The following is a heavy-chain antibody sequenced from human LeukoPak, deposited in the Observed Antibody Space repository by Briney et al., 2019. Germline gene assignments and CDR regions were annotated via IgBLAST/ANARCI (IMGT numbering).Heavy chain of an antibody. J-gene: IGHJ4*02. CDR3: AREYSSGYYYLPVVGYFDY. CDR1: GGSISSYY. CDR2: IYYSGST. D-gene: IGHD3-22*01. Sequence: PSETLSLTCTVSGGSISSYYWSWIRQPPGKGLEWIGYIYYSGSTNYNPSLKSRVTISVDTSKNQFSLKLSSVAAADTAVYYCAREYSSGYYYLPVVGYFDYWGQGTLVTVSS. V-gene: IGHV4-59*01.